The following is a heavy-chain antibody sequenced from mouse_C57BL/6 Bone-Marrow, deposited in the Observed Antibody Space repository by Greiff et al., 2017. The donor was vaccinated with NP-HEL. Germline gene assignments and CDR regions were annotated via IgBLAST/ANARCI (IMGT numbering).Heavy chain of an antibody. J-gene: IGHJ4*01. CDR1: GFPITSGYY. D-gene: IGHD4-1*01. CDR2: ITHSGET. CDR3: AGDRAGAGAMDD. Sequence: VQLQQSGPGLVKPSQSLFLTCSITGFPITSGYYWIWIRQSPGKPLEWMGYITHSGETFYNPSLPSPISITRETSKNQFFLQLNSVTTEDTAMYYCAGDRAGAGAMDDWGQGTSVTVSS. V-gene: IGHV12-3*01.